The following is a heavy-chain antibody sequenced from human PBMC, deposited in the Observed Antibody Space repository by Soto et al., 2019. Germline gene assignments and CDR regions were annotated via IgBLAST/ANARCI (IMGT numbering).Heavy chain of an antibody. J-gene: IGHJ4*02. D-gene: IGHD3-10*01. Sequence: SETLSLTCTVSGGSISSGDYYWSWIRQPPGKGLEWIGYIYYTGSTNYNPSLKSRVTISVDTSKNQFSLKLSSVTAADTAVYYCARALPMVRGVISYYFDFWGQGTLVTVSS. CDR3: ARALPMVRGVISYYFDF. V-gene: IGHV4-61*08. CDR1: GGSISSGDYY. CDR2: IYYTGST.